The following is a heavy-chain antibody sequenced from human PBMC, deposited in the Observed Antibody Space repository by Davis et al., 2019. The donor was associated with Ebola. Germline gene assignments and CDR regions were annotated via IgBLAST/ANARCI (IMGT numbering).Heavy chain of an antibody. CDR1: GFTVSSNY. J-gene: IGHJ4*02. V-gene: IGHV3-66*01. Sequence: GGSLRLSCAASGFTVSSNYMSWVRQAPGKGLEWVSVIYSGGSTYYADSVKGRFTISRDDSKNTLYLQMNSLKTEDTAVYYCSTYYDFWSGYKTMFDYWGQGTLVTVSS. CDR2: IYSGGST. D-gene: IGHD3-3*01. CDR3: STYYDFWSGYKTMFDY.